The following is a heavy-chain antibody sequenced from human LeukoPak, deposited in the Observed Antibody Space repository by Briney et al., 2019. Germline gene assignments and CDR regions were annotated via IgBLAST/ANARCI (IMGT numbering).Heavy chain of an antibody. D-gene: IGHD3-22*01. CDR3: AKDYYDSSGYSDDFDY. CDR2: ISGSGGST. V-gene: IGHV3-23*01. J-gene: IGHJ4*02. Sequence: GGSLRLSCAASGFTFSSYAMSWVRQAPGKGLEWVSAISGSGGSTYYADSVKGRFTISRDNSKNTLYLQMNSLRAEDTAVYYCAKDYYDSSGYSDDFDYWGQGTLVTVSS. CDR1: GFTFSSYA.